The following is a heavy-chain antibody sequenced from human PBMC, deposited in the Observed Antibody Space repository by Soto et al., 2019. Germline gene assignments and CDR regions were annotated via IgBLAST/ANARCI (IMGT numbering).Heavy chain of an antibody. V-gene: IGHV3-15*01. CDR1: GFTFRQYD. D-gene: IGHD1-1*01. J-gene: IGHJ3*02. CDR3: TAMNDRDAFEI. Sequence: GGSLRLSCAASGFTFRQYDLSWVRQAPGKGLEWVGRIRNKNDGGTADYAAPVKGRFTISRDDSKNTLYLQMNSLKTEDTAVYYCTAMNDRDAFEIWGQGTMVTGSS. CDR2: IRNKNDGGTA.